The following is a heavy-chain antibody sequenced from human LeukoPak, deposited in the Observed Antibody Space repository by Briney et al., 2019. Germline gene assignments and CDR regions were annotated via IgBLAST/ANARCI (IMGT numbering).Heavy chain of an antibody. Sequence: SETLSLTCTVSGGSISSYYWSWIRQPPGKGLEWIGYIYYSGSTNYNPSLKSRVTVSVDTSKNQFSLTLLSVTAADTAVYYCASSDPFSSTWNPAYSFDYWDQGTLVTVSS. V-gene: IGHV4-59*12. CDR3: ASSDPFSSTWNPAYSFDY. CDR1: GGSISSYY. CDR2: IYYSGST. J-gene: IGHJ4*02. D-gene: IGHD6-13*01.